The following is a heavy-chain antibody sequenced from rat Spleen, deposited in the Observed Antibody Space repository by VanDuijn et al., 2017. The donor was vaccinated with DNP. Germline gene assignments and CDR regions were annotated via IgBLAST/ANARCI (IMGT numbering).Heavy chain of an antibody. CDR3: ARVDY. Sequence: QVQLKESGPGLVQPSQTLSLTCTVSGFSLTSYGVSWVRQPPGKGLEWIAAISSGGSTYYHSALKSRLSISRDTSKSQVFLKMNSLQTEDTASYFCARVDYWGQGVMVTVSS. V-gene: IGHV2S12*01. CDR2: ISSGGST. J-gene: IGHJ2*01. CDR1: GFSLTSYG.